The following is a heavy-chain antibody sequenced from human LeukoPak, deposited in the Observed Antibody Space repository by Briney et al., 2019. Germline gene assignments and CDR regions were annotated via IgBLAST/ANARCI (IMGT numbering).Heavy chain of an antibody. D-gene: IGHD4-23*01. CDR2: IIPIFGTA. V-gene: IGHV1-69*13. Sequence: SVNASCKASGGTFSSYAISWVRQAPGHGLEWMGGIIPIFGTANYAQKFQGRVTITAVESMSTAYMELSSLRSEDTAVYYCARGWLAETTVVTPYNYWGQGTLVTVSS. CDR3: ARGWLAETTVVTPYNY. J-gene: IGHJ4*02. CDR1: GGTFSSYA.